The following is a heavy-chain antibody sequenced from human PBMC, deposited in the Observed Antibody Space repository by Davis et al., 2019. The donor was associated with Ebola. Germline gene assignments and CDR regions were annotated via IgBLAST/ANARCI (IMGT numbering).Heavy chain of an antibody. V-gene: IGHV3-30*18. CDR2: ISYDGSNK. CDR1: GFTFSSYG. J-gene: IGHJ6*04. Sequence: GESLKISCAASGFTFSSYGMHWVRQAPGKGLEWVAVISYDGSNKYYADSVKGRFTISRDNSKNTLYLQMNSLRAEDTAVYYCAKIYCSSTSCITRYYYYYGMDVWGKGTTVTVSS. D-gene: IGHD2-2*01. CDR3: AKIYCSSTSCITRYYYYYGMDV.